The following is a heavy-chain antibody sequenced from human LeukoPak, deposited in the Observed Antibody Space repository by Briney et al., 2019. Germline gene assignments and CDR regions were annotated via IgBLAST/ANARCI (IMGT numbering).Heavy chain of an antibody. J-gene: IGHJ4*02. Sequence: GGSLRLSCAASGFTYSLFWMSWVRQAPGKGLEWVANIKQDGSEKYYVDSVKGRFTISRDNAERSLYLQMNSLRGEGTAVYYCARGFASGDYGAYWGQGTLVTVSS. D-gene: IGHD4-17*01. CDR3: ARGFASGDYGAY. V-gene: IGHV3-7*01. CDR2: IKQDGSEK. CDR1: GFTYSLFW.